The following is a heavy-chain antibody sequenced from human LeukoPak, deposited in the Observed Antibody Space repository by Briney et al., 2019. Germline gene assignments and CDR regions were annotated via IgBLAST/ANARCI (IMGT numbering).Heavy chain of an antibody. J-gene: IGHJ6*03. CDR2: ISGSGGST. CDR3: ARDPYSGAYGNTYYYYMDV. Sequence: QSGGSLRLSCAASGFTFSSYAVSWVRQAPGKGLEWVSAISGSGGSTYYADSVKGRFTISRDNARNSLYLQMNSLTAEDTAVYYCARDPYSGAYGNTYYYYMDVWGKGTTVTISS. CDR1: GFTFSSYA. V-gene: IGHV3-23*01. D-gene: IGHD1-26*01.